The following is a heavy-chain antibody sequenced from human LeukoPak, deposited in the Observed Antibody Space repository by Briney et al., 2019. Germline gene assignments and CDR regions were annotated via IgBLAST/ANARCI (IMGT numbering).Heavy chain of an antibody. J-gene: IGHJ2*01. CDR3: AKGDYDFWSGYRNWYFDL. V-gene: IGHV3-23*01. Sequence: GGSLRLSCAASGFTFDDSAMHWVRQVPGKGLEWVSGISGSGGSTYYADSVKGRFTISRDNSKNTLYLQMNSLRAEDTAVYYCAKGDYDFWSGYRNWYFDLWGRGTLVTVSS. CDR1: GFTFDDSA. CDR2: ISGSGGST. D-gene: IGHD3-3*01.